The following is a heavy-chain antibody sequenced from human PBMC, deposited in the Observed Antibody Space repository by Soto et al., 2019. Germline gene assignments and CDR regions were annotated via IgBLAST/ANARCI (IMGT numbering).Heavy chain of an antibody. CDR1: GYSISSGYY. V-gene: IGHV4-38-2*01. D-gene: IGHD1-26*01. Sequence: RSLTCAVSGYSISSGYYWGWIRQPPGKGLEWTGSIYHSGSTYYNPSLKSRVTISVDTSKNQFSLKLSSVTAADTAVYYCARVPLGIVGATPYNWFDPWGQGTLVTVSS. CDR3: ARVPLGIVGATPYNWFDP. J-gene: IGHJ5*02. CDR2: IYHSGST.